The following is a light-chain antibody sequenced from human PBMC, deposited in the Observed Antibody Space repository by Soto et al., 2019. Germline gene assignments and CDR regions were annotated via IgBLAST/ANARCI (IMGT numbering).Light chain of an antibody. Sequence: EIVMTQSPATLSVSPGERATLSCRASQSVGSNLAWYQQKPGQAPRLLIYGASTRATDIPARFSGSGSGTEFTLTISTLKFENFAIYFWQQYNNCPQDRTFGQGTKVEIK. CDR1: QSVGSN. V-gene: IGKV3-15*01. CDR2: GAS. CDR3: QQYNNCPQDRT. J-gene: IGKJ1*01.